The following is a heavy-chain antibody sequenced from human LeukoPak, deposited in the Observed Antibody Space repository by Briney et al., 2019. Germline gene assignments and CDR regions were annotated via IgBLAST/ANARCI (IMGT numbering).Heavy chain of an antibody. CDR3: ASGFLWLPQ. CDR2: INHSGST. J-gene: IGHJ4*02. D-gene: IGHD5-24*01. Sequence: SETLSLTCAVYGGSFSGYYWSWNRQPPGKGLEWIGEINHSGSTNHNPSLKSRVTISVDTSKNQFSLRLSSVTAADTAVYYCASGFLWLPQWGQGTLVTVSS. V-gene: IGHV4-34*01. CDR1: GGSFSGYY.